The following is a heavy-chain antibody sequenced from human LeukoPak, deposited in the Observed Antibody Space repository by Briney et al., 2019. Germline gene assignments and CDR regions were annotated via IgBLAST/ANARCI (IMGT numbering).Heavy chain of an antibody. CDR2: IYSGGST. V-gene: IGHV3-66*01. D-gene: IGHD2-15*01. Sequence: GGSLRLSCAASGFTVSSNYINWVRQAPGKGLEWVSVIYSGGSTYYADSVKGRFTVSRDNSKNTLYLQMNSLRAEDTAVYYCARGLSGELMSDYWGQGTLVTVSS. J-gene: IGHJ4*02. CDR1: GFTVSSNY. CDR3: ARGLSGELMSDY.